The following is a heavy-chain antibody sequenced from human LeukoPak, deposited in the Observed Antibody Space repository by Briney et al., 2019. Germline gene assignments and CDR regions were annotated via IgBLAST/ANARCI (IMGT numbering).Heavy chain of an antibody. J-gene: IGHJ5*02. CDR2: LRSDGSNI. V-gene: IGHV3-30*02. Sequence: SGGSLRLSCTASGFIFSDYGMHWVRQAPGKRSECVAFLRSDGSNIYYGDSVRGRFTISRDNSKSTVYLQMSSLRADDTAVYYCARDSYWFDPWGQGTLVTVSS. CDR1: GFIFSDYG. CDR3: ARDSYWFDP.